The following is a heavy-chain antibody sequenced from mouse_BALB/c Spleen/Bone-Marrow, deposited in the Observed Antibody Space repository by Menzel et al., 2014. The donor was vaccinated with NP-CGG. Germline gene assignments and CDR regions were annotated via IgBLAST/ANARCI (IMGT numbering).Heavy chain of an antibody. CDR3: ARGRDWFDY. V-gene: IGHV5-6-3*01. Sequence: EVQLAESGGGLVQPGGSLKLSCAASGFTFSGYGMSWVRQTPDKGLELVATISGSGSSTYYPDSVKGRFTISRDNARNILYLQMSSLKSEDTAMYYCARGRDWFDYWGQGTTLTVSS. J-gene: IGHJ2*01. CDR2: ISGSGSST. D-gene: IGHD3-3*01. CDR1: GFTFSGYG.